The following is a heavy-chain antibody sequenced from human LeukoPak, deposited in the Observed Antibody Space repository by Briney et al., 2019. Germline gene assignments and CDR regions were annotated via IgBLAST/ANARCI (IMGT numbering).Heavy chain of an antibody. CDR2: ISYDGGNK. CDR3: AKNPVQLLSFGESFYFDY. Sequence: GGSLRLSCAASGFTFSTYPMHWVRQAPGKGLQWVADISYDGGNKYYEDSVKGRFTISRDNSKNTLYLQMNSLRAEDTAVYYCAKNPVQLLSFGESFYFDYWGQGTLVTVSS. J-gene: IGHJ4*02. D-gene: IGHD3-10*01. CDR1: GFTFSTYP. V-gene: IGHV3-30-3*02.